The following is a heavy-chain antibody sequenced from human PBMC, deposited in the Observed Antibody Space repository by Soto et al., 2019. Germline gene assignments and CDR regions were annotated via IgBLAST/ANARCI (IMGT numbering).Heavy chain of an antibody. Sequence: QVQLQQWGAGLLKPSETLSVTCAVYGGSFSGYYWSWIRQPPGKGLEWIGEINHSGSTNYNPSLKSRVTISVDTSKNQFSLKLSSVTAADTAVYYCARGRSSPHSIVVVVAATRSWFDPWGQGTLVTVSS. CDR3: ARGRSSPHSIVVVVAATRSWFDP. J-gene: IGHJ5*02. V-gene: IGHV4-34*01. CDR2: INHSGST. D-gene: IGHD2-15*01. CDR1: GGSFSGYY.